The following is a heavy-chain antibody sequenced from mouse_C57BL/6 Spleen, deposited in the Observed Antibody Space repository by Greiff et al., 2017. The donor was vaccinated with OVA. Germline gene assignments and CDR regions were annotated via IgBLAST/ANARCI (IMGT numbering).Heavy chain of an antibody. CDR2: IDPSDSYT. CDR1: GYTFTSYW. D-gene: IGHD3-2*02. J-gene: IGHJ2*01. Sequence: QVQLQQPGAELVMPGASVKLSCKASGYTFTSYWMHWVKQRPGQGLEWIGEIDPSDSYTNYNQKFKGKSTLTVDKSSSTAYMQLSSLTSEDSAVYYCARGGSGYPYYFDYWGQGTTLTVSS. CDR3: ARGGSGYPYYFDY. V-gene: IGHV1-69*01.